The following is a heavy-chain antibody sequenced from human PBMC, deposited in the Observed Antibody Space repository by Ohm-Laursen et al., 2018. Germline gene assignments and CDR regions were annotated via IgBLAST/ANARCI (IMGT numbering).Heavy chain of an antibody. V-gene: IGHV1-8*01. D-gene: IGHD5-12*01. J-gene: IGHJ4*02. CDR3: ATRTGGYDD. CDR2: INPNSGNT. Sequence: ASVKVSCKASGYTFTSYDINWVRQATGQGLEWMGWINPNSGNTGYAQKFQGRVTMTKDRSTSTVYMELSSLRSDDTAVYYCATRTGGYDDWGQGTLVTVSS. CDR1: GYTFTSYD.